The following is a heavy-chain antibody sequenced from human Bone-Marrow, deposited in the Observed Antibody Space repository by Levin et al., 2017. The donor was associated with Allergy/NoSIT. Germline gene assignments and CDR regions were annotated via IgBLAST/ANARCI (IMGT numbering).Heavy chain of an antibody. J-gene: IGHJ4*02. V-gene: IGHV2-26*01. CDR3: ARIRGLGLFDE. D-gene: IGHD6-19*01. CDR2: IFSNDEE. Sequence: SGPTLVKPPETLTLTCTVSGFSLRHRRMGVSWIRQPPGKALEWLAHIFSNDEESYSTSLRSRLTISKDTSKSQAVLTMTNMDPVDTATYYCARIRGLGLFDEWGQGTLVTVSS. CDR1: GFSLRHRRMG.